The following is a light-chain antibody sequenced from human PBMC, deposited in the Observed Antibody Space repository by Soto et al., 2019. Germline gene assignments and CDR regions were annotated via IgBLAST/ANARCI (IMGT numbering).Light chain of an antibody. CDR2: GAS. J-gene: IGKJ1*01. Sequence: EVVLTQSPGTLSLSPGERATLPCRASQSVSNTYVAWYQHIPGQTPRLLIYGASNRATGIPDRFSGSGSGTDFTLTISRLEPEDFAVYYCQQHDSSPWMFGQGTKVDIK. CDR1: QSVSNTY. V-gene: IGKV3-20*01. CDR3: QQHDSSPWM.